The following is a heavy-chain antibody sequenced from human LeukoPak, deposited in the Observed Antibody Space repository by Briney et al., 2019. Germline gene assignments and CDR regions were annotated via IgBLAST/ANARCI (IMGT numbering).Heavy chain of an antibody. D-gene: IGHD3-22*01. CDR1: GYIFTSYG. CDR3: ASGSSGYYYVFDY. V-gene: IGHV5-51*01. J-gene: IGHJ4*02. CDR2: IYPGDSDT. Sequence: LGESLKISCKGSGYIFTSYGIGWVRQMPGKGLEWMGIIYPGDSDTRYSPSFQGQVTISADKSISTAYLQWSSLKASDTAMYYCASGSSGYYYVFDYWGQGTLVTVSS.